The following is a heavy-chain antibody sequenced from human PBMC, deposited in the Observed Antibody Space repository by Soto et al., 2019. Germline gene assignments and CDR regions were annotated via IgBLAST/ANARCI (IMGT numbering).Heavy chain of an antibody. CDR1: GFTFSSYA. D-gene: IGHD1-7*01. Sequence: GGSLRLSCAASGFTFSSYAMSWVRQAPGKGLEWVSSISSSSSYIYYADSVKGRFTISRDNAKNSLYLQMNSLRAEDTAVYYCARDGGTNTYYFDYWGQGTLVTVSS. J-gene: IGHJ4*02. CDR2: ISSSSSYI. V-gene: IGHV3-21*01. CDR3: ARDGGTNTYYFDY.